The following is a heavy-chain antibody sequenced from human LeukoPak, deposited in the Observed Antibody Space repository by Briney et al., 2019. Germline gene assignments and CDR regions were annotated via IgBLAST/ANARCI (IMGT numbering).Heavy chain of an antibody. V-gene: IGHV2-5*02. D-gene: IGHD6-13*01. J-gene: IGHJ5*02. CDR1: GFSLSISGVG. Sequence: SGPTLVKPTQTLTLTCTFSGFSLSISGVGVGWIRQPPGKALEWLALIYWDDDKRYSPSLKSRLTITKDTSKSQVVLTMTNMDPVDTATYYCAHTYSSTSLNWFDPWGQGALVTVSS. CDR3: AHTYSSTSLNWFDP. CDR2: IYWDDDK.